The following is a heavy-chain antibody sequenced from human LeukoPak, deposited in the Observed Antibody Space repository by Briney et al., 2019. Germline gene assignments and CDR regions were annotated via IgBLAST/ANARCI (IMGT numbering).Heavy chain of an antibody. Sequence: SQTLSLTCTVSGGSISSGDYYWSWIRQPPGKGLEWIGYIYYSGSTYYNPSLKSRVTISVDTSKNQFSLKLSSVTAADTAVYYCARHVTSSGWYFDYWGQGTLVTVSS. D-gene: IGHD6-19*01. CDR2: IYYSGST. J-gene: IGHJ4*02. CDR3: ARHVTSSGWYFDY. V-gene: IGHV4-30-4*01. CDR1: GGSISSGDYY.